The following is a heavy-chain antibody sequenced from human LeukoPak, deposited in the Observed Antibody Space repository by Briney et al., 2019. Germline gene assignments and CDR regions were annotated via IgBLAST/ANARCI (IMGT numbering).Heavy chain of an antibody. J-gene: IGHJ3*02. D-gene: IGHD2-2*01. V-gene: IGHV1-69*06. CDR2: IIPIFGTA. CDR3: ARDRCSSTSCYARRDAFDI. Sequence: SVKVSCKASGGTFSSYAIGWVRQAPGQGLEWMGGIIPIFGTANYAQKFQGRVTITADKSTSTAYMELSSLRSEDTAVYYCARDRCSSTSCYARRDAFDIWGQGTMVTVSS. CDR1: GGTFSSYA.